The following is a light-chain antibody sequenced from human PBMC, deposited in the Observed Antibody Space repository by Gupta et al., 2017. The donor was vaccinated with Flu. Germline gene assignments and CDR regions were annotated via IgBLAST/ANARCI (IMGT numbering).Light chain of an antibody. CDR3: SSYTSSSSYYV. CDR2: DVT. V-gene: IGLV2-14*01. Sequence: QSALTQPASVSGSPGQSITISCTGTSSDVGGYNYVSWYQQHPGKAPKLLIYDVTNRPSGVSNRFSGSKSGITASLNISGLQTEDESDDYCSSYTSSSSYYVFGTGTRVTVI. J-gene: IGLJ1*01. CDR1: SSDVGGYNY.